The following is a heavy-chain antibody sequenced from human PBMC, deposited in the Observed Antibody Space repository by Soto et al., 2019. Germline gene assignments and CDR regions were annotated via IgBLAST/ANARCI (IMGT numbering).Heavy chain of an antibody. CDR2: IYYSGST. CDR3: ARGYSYGRDAFDI. Sequence: XETLSLTGAVAGYSIRSSHWWGWIRQPPGKGLEWIGYIYYSGSTYYNPSLKSRVTMSVDTSKNQFSLKLSSVTAVDTAVHYCARGYSYGRDAFDIWGQGSMVTVSS. CDR1: GYSIRSSHW. J-gene: IGHJ3*02. D-gene: IGHD5-18*01. V-gene: IGHV4-28*03.